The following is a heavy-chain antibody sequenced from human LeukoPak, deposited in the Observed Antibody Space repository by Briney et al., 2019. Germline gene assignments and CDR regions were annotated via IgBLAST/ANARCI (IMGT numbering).Heavy chain of an antibody. CDR1: GFTFSSYA. V-gene: IGHV3-30*04. CDR2: ISYDGSNK. J-gene: IGHJ6*03. D-gene: IGHD1-1*01. Sequence: GGSLRLSCAASGFTFSSYAMHWVRQAPGKGLEWVALISYDGSNKYYADSVKGRFTISRDNSKNTLYLQMNSLRAEDTAVYYCAEGPTTPYYYYYYMDVWGKGTTVTISS. CDR3: AEGPTTPYYYYYYMDV.